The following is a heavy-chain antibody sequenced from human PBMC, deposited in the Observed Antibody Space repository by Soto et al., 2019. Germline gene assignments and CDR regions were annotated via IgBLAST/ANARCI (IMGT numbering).Heavy chain of an antibody. Sequence: QVQLVESGGGVVQPGRSLRLSCAASGFTFSSYGMHWVRQAPGKGLEWVAVISYDGSNKYYADSVKGRFTISRDNSKNTLYLQMNSLRAEDTAVYYYAKDTYYYDSSGYLDYWGQGTLVTVSS. CDR3: AKDTYYYDSSGYLDY. CDR1: GFTFSSYG. J-gene: IGHJ4*02. D-gene: IGHD3-22*01. CDR2: ISYDGSNK. V-gene: IGHV3-30*18.